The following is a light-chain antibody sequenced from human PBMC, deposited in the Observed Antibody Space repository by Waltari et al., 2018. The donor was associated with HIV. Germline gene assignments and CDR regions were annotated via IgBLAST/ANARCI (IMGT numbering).Light chain of an antibody. CDR1: NSNLRRNF. V-gene: IGLV1-47*01. J-gene: IGLJ1*01. CDR2: RNN. Sequence: QPDLTQPPSLSGTPGQRLTIPCSGNNSNLRRNFVSWYRQVPGTAPRLLVYRNNQRPSGVVDRFSGSRSGASASLVIGGLRVDDEGDYYCASWDDGLRGHVFGGGTTVSV. CDR3: ASWDDGLRGHV.